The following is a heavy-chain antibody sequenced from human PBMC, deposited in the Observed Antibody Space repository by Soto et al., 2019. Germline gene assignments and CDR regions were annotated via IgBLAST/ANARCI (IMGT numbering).Heavy chain of an antibody. Sequence: SESLSLTCSFSGFAIIRGSYWSGVRQPRGKGLEWIGSIYPCVSSYHNPSVATRLRLSIDTSKNQFTLNLTSVTAADTALYFCAREKVGTTFFDNWGQGIQVTVSS. CDR1: GFAIIRGSY. J-gene: IGHJ4*02. CDR3: AREKVGTTFFDN. D-gene: IGHD1-1*01. CDR2: IYPCVSS. V-gene: IGHV4-38-2*02.